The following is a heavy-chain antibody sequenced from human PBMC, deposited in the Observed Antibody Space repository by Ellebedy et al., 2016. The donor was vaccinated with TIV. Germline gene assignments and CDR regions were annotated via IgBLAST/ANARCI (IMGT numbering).Heavy chain of an antibody. CDR2: IYHSGNT. CDR3: ARQYIGRYCDF. J-gene: IGHJ4*02. CDR1: GFSFSAND. D-gene: IGHD1-26*01. Sequence: MPGGSLRLSCAASGFSFSANDMHWVRQPPGKGLEWIGQIYHSGNTNYNPSLKSRVTMSVDTSRNQFSLKLNSVAAADTAVYYCARQYIGRYCDFWGQGTLVTVSS. V-gene: IGHV4-34*01.